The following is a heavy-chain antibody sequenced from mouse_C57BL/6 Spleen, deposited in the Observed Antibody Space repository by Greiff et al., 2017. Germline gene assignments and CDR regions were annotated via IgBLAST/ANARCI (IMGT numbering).Heavy chain of an antibody. CDR3: ARRGYGGGEYYAMDY. CDR2: ISNGGGST. J-gene: IGHJ4*01. D-gene: IGHD2-2*01. Sequence: EVQLVESGGGLVQPGGSLKLSCAASGFTFSDYYMYWVRQTPEQRLEWVAYISNGGGSTYYPDTVKGRFTISRDNAKNTLYLQMSRLKSEDTAMDYCARRGYGGGEYYAMDYWGQGTSVTVSS. CDR1: GFTFSDYY. V-gene: IGHV5-12*01.